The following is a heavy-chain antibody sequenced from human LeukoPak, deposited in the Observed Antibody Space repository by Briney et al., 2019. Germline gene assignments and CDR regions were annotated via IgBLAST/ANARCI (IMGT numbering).Heavy chain of an antibody. Sequence: GSLRLSCVASGFTLSSYGMHWVRQAPGKGLEWVAVIWYDGSNKYYADSVKGRFTISRDNSKNTLYLQMNSLRAEDTAVYYCARDSIGPFDYWGQGTLVTVSS. CDR2: IWYDGSNK. CDR3: ARDSIGPFDY. V-gene: IGHV3-33*08. D-gene: IGHD6-6*01. J-gene: IGHJ4*02. CDR1: GFTLSSYG.